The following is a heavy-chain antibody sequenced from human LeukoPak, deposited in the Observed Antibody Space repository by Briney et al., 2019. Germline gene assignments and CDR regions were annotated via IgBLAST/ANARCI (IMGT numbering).Heavy chain of an antibody. CDR3: AKDRDYGDYLSAYYYYMDV. J-gene: IGHJ6*03. CDR2: IRYDGTNK. V-gene: IGHV3-30*02. CDR1: GFTFSTYG. D-gene: IGHD4-17*01. Sequence: GGSLRLSCAASGFTFSTYGIHWVRQAPGKGLEWVAFIRYDGTNKWYADSVKGRFTISRDNSKNMLYLQMNSLRAEDTAVYHCAKDRDYGDYLSAYYYYMDVWGKGTTVTASS.